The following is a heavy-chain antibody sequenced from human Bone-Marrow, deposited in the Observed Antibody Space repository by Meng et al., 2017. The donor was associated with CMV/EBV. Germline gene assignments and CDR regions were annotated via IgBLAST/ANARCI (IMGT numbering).Heavy chain of an antibody. V-gene: IGHV3-30-3*01. CDR2: IPSDGGRE. Sequence: GESLKISCAASGFTFSSYAMHWVRQAPGKGPEWMTVIPSDGGREYYADSVKGRFTISRDNSKKMVFLQLNSLRPEDTAVYYCVAEGPFPETTGWGAVDHWGQGTQVTVSS. CDR3: VAEGPFPETTGWGAVDH. CDR1: GFTFSSYA. D-gene: IGHD6-19*01. J-gene: IGHJ4*02.